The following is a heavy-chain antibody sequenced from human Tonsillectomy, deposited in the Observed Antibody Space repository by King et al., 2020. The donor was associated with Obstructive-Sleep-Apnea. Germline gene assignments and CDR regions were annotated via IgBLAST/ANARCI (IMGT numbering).Heavy chain of an antibody. CDR3: AVVREGSVIVQSFFYYGMDV. D-gene: IGHD2-2*01. Sequence: VQLVESGGDLVQPGGSLRLSCAASGFTYSRYAMNWVRQAPGKGLEWVSSITNSGGSTYYADSVKGRFTISRDNSKNTLYLQMSSLSAEDTAVYYCAVVREGSVIVQSFFYYGMDVWGQGTTVTVSS. CDR2: ITNSGGST. CDR1: GFTYSRYA. J-gene: IGHJ6*01. V-gene: IGHV3-23*04.